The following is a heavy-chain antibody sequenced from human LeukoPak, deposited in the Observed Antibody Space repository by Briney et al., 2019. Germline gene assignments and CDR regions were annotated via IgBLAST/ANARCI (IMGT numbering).Heavy chain of an antibody. CDR3: ARVEFRVFAYYYDSSGYYYLQH. J-gene: IGHJ1*01. CDR1: GGSISSSSYY. CDR2: IYYSGST. Sequence: SSETLSLTCTVSGGSISSSSYYWGWIRQPPGKGLEWIGSIYYSGSTYYNPSLKSRVTISVDTSKNQFSLKLSSVTAADTAVYYCARVEFRVFAYYYDSSGYYYLQHWGQGTLVTVSS. D-gene: IGHD3-22*01. V-gene: IGHV4-39*01.